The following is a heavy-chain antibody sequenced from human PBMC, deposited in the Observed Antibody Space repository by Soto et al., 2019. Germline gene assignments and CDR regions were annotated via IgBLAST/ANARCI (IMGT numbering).Heavy chain of an antibody. D-gene: IGHD1-26*01. CDR2: IKTKTQGETT. V-gene: IGHV3-15*07. CDR1: GFTISGAW. CDR3: TTGSVEGY. J-gene: IGHJ4*02. Sequence: EVQLVESGGGLVKPGGSLRLSCAASGFTISGAWMNWVRQAPGKGLEWVGRIKTKTQGETTDYAEPVKGRFTISRDDSETTLSLHMNSLKIEDTAVYYCTTGSVEGYWGQGTVVTVSS.